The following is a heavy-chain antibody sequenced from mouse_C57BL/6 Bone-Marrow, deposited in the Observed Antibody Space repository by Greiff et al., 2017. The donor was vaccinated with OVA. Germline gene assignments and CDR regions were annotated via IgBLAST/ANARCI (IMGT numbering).Heavy chain of an antibody. D-gene: IGHD4-1*01. CDR1: GYTFTSYT. Sequence: VKLMESGAELARPGASVKMSCKASGYTFTSYTMHWVKQRPGQGLEWIGYINPSSGYTKYNQKFKDKATLTADKSSSTAYMQLSSLTSEDSAVYYCTTPTGTDYWGQGTTLTVSS. CDR3: TTPTGTDY. CDR2: INPSSGYT. V-gene: IGHV1-4*01. J-gene: IGHJ2*01.